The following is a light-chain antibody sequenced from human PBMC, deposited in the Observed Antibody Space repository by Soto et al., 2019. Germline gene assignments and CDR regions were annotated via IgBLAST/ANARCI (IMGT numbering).Light chain of an antibody. V-gene: IGKV3-15*01. CDR3: QHYNNWPRT. CDR2: GTS. CDR1: QSVSSN. J-gene: IGKJ1*01. Sequence: EIVMTQSPATLSVSPGERATLSCMASQSVSSNLAWYQQKPGQAPRLLIYGTSTRATGIPARFSGSGSGTEFTLTISSLQSEDFAVYSCQHYNNWPRTFGQGTKVEIK.